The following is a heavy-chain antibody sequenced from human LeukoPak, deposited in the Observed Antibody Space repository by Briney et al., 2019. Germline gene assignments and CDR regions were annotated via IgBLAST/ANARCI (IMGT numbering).Heavy chain of an antibody. D-gene: IGHD3-22*01. CDR1: GYTFTNDG. CDR3: ARDNPYYYLY. J-gene: IGHJ4*02. Sequence: EASVKVSCKASGYTFTNDGISWLRQAPGQGLEWMGWISAYNGDTKYLQNLQGRVTMTTDTSTSTAYMELRSLRSDDTAVYYCARDNPYYYLYWGQGTLVTVSS. V-gene: IGHV1-18*01. CDR2: ISAYNGDT.